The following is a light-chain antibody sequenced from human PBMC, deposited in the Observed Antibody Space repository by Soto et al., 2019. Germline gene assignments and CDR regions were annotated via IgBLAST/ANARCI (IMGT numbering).Light chain of an antibody. CDR1: QSISSW. CDR3: QQYNYYRT. V-gene: IGKV1-5*03. J-gene: IGKJ1*01. Sequence: DIQMTQSPSTLSASVVDRVTITGLASQSISSWLSWYQQKPWKAPKLLIYKASTLESFVPSRFSGSCSREEFIPTSSIQPADYLASYCRQQYNYYRTFGQGTKVDI. CDR2: KAS.